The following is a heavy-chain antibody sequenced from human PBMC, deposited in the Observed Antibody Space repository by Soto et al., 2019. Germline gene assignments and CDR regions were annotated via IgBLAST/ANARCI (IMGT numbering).Heavy chain of an antibody. J-gene: IGHJ6*02. V-gene: IGHV3-30*19. CDR3: ARDGIAPSSYHYYGMDV. CDR1: GFTFTSYG. D-gene: IGHD6-6*01. CDR2: ISYDGNDK. Sequence: PGGSLRLSCAASGFTFTSYGIHWVRQSPGKGLEWVAVISYDGNDKHYGDSVKGRFTISRDNSKNRLYLQMNSLRAEDTAVYHCARDGIAPSSYHYYGMDVWGQGTTVTVSS.